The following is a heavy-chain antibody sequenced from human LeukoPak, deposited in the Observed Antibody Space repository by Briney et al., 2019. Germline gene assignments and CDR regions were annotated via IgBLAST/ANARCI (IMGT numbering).Heavy chain of an antibody. CDR2: ISSSSSYI. CDR3: ARAVRHYYGSGSPPY. J-gene: IGHJ4*02. Sequence: GGSLRLSCAASGFTFSSYSMNWVRQAPGKGLEWVSSISSSSSYIYYADSVKGRFTISRDNAKNSLYLQMNSLRAEDTAVYYCARAVRHYYGSGSPPYWGQGTLVTVSS. V-gene: IGHV3-21*04. D-gene: IGHD3-10*01. CDR1: GFTFSSYS.